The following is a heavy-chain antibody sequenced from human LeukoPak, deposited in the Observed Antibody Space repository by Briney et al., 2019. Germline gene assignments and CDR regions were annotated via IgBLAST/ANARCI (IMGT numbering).Heavy chain of an antibody. Sequence: PGGSLRLSCAASGFTFSSYAMSWVRQAPGKGLEWVSAISGSGGSTYYADSVKGRFTISRDNSKNTLYLQMNSLRAEDTAVYYCAKDYYDSSGYWYYFDYWGQGTLVIVSS. V-gene: IGHV3-23*01. CDR2: ISGSGGST. D-gene: IGHD3-22*01. CDR3: AKDYYDSSGYWYYFDY. J-gene: IGHJ4*02. CDR1: GFTFSSYA.